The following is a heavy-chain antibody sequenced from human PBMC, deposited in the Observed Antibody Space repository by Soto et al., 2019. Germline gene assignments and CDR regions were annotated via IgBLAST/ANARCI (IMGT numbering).Heavy chain of an antibody. J-gene: IGHJ6*02. CDR3: ARDLPYLQWLVRGNYGMDA. Sequence: ASVKVSCKASGYTLSNYAITWVRQAPGQGLEWMGWISAYNGNTNYAQKLQGRVTMTTDTSTSTAYMELRSLRSDDTAVYYCARDLPYLQWLVRGNYGMDAWGQGTTVTVSS. D-gene: IGHD6-19*01. CDR1: GYTLSNYA. V-gene: IGHV1-18*01. CDR2: ISAYNGNT.